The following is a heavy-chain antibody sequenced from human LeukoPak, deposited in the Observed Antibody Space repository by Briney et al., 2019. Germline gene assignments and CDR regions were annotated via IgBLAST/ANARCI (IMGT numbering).Heavy chain of an antibody. J-gene: IGHJ4*02. Sequence: ASVTVSCKASGGTFSSYAISWVRQAPGQGLEWMGGIIPIFGTANYAQKFQGRVTITADESTSTAYMELSSLRSEDTAVYYCARGPLGGDDRGPFDYWGQGTLVTVSS. V-gene: IGHV1-69*13. D-gene: IGHD2-21*02. CDR1: GGTFSSYA. CDR2: IIPIFGTA. CDR3: ARGPLGGDDRGPFDY.